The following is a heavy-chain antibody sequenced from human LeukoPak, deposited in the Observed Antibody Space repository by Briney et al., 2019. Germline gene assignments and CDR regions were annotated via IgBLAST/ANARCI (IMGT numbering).Heavy chain of an antibody. Sequence: GGSLRLSCGAPGFRFSSYAMHWVRQAPGKGLEWVAVISYDGNTIYYADSVKGRFTISRDYSKNTLHLQMNSLRAEDTAVYYCAKRGTTWDLDYWRQGTLVTVSS. CDR1: GFRFSSYA. CDR3: AKRGTTWDLDY. CDR2: ISYDGNTI. D-gene: IGHD3-16*01. J-gene: IGHJ4*02. V-gene: IGHV3-33*06.